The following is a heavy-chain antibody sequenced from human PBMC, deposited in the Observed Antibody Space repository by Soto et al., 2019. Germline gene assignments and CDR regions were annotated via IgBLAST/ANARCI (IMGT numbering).Heavy chain of an antibody. CDR2: ISSSGSTI. CDR3: ARDSMVRSLRWLGAFDI. D-gene: IGHD3-10*01. CDR1: GFTFSDYY. Sequence: GGSLRLSCAASGFTFSDYYMSWIRQAPGKXLEWVSYISSSGSTIYYADSVKGRFTISRDNAKNSLYLQMNSLRAEDTAVYYCARDSMVRSLRWLGAFDIWGQGPMVTVSS. J-gene: IGHJ3*02. V-gene: IGHV3-11*01.